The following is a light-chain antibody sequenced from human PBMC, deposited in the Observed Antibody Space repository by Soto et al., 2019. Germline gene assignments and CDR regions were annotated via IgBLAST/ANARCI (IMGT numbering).Light chain of an antibody. Sequence: VMTQSPFSLPVTLGQPASISCRSSQSLAYSDGNTYLNWFQQRPGQSPRRLIYKVSNRDSGVPDRFSGSGSGTDFTLKISRVEAEDVGVYYCMQGTGWPRTFGQGTKLEIK. CDR3: MQGTGWPRT. CDR2: KVS. J-gene: IGKJ2*01. CDR1: QSLAYSDGNTY. V-gene: IGKV2-30*01.